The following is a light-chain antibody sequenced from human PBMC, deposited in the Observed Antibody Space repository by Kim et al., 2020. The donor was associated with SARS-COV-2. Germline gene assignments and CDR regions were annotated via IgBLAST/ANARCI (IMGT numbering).Light chain of an antibody. J-gene: IGKJ5*01. V-gene: IGKV1-17*01. CDR3: LQHRTYPIT. CDR2: GES. CDR1: QEIGND. Sequence: ASVVDRVTITCRASQEIGNDLGWYRQNPGRAPKRLIYGESNLQSGVPSRFSGSGSETEFTLTINSLQPEDFAIYFCLQHRTYPITFGQGTRLEIK.